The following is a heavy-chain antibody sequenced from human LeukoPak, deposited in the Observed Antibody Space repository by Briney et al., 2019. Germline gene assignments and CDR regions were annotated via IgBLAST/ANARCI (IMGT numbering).Heavy chain of an antibody. CDR2: INRSGST. Sequence: SETLSLTCAVYGGSFSGYYWSWIRQPPGKGLEWIGEINRSGSTNYNPSLKSRVTISVDTSKNQFSLKLSSVAAADTAVYYCARGPYYYDSSGPYYYMDVWGKGTTVTVSS. D-gene: IGHD3-22*01. CDR3: ARGPYYYDSSGPYYYMDV. CDR1: GGSFSGYY. J-gene: IGHJ6*03. V-gene: IGHV4-34*01.